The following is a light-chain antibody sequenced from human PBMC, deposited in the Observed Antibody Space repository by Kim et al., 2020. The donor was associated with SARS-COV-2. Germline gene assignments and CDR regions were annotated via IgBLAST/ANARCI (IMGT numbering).Light chain of an antibody. CDR2: SSS. V-gene: IGLV7-43*01. J-gene: IGLJ3*02. Sequence: PGETVTRTCASTTGAGTSGFYATWFQVKPGQAPKTLIYSSSHKHSWTPARFSGSHLGGKAALTLSGAQPEDEAEYFCLLYYGAFWMFGGRTKLTVL. CDR1: TGAGTSGFY. CDR3: LLYYGAFWM.